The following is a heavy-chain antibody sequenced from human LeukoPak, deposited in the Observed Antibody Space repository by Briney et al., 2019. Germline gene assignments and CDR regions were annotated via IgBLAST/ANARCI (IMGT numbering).Heavy chain of an antibody. CDR3: APGGYYGSGSYYGPFDP. V-gene: IGHV1-45*02. CDR1: GYTFTSYG. CDR2: ITPFNGNT. Sequence: SVKVSCKASGYTFTSYGISWVRQAPGQALEWMGWITPFNGNTNYAQKFQDRVTITRDRSMSTAYMELSSLRSEDTAMYYCAPGGYYGSGSYYGPFDPWGQGTLVTVSS. J-gene: IGHJ5*02. D-gene: IGHD3-10*01.